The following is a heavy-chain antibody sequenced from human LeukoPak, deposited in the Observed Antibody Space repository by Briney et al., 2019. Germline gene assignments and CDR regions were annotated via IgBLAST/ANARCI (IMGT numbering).Heavy chain of an antibody. CDR3: ARDLAYCGGDCYSDYYGMDV. Sequence: GASVKVSCKASGGTFSSYAIGWVRQAPGQGLEWMGGIIPIFGTANYAQKFQGRVTITADESTSTAYMELSSLRSEDTAVYYCARDLAYCGGDCYSDYYGMDVWGQGTTVTVSS. V-gene: IGHV1-69*13. CDR1: GGTFSSYA. D-gene: IGHD2-21*02. CDR2: IIPIFGTA. J-gene: IGHJ6*02.